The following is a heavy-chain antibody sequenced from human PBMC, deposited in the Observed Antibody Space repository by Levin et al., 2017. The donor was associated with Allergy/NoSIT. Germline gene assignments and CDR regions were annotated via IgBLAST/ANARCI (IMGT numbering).Heavy chain of an antibody. CDR1: GFTFSSHA. CDR3: ARDLVRSAYAFDI. Sequence: GGSLRLSCAASGFTFSSHALHWVRQAPGEGLQWVAVISYEGTNKYYADSVKGRFTISRDNSKNTLYLQMNSLSAEDTAVYYCARDLVRSAYAFDIWGQGTVVTVSS. V-gene: IGHV3-30*04. CDR2: ISYEGTNK. J-gene: IGHJ3*02. D-gene: IGHD1-26*01.